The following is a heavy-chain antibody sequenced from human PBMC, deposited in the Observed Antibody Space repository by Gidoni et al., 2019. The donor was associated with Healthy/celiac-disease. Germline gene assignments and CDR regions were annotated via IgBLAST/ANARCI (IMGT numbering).Heavy chain of an antibody. V-gene: IGHV1-24*01. D-gene: IGHD4-17*01. Sequence: QVPLVQSGAEVKKPGASVQVSCKVSGYTLTALSMHWVRQAPGKGLEWMGGFDREDGETIYAQKFQGRVTMTEDTSTDTAYMELSSLRSEDTAVYYCATDPLPMTTVTTPGDYWGQGTLVTVSS. J-gene: IGHJ4*02. CDR2: FDREDGET. CDR1: GYTLTALS. CDR3: ATDPLPMTTVTTPGDY.